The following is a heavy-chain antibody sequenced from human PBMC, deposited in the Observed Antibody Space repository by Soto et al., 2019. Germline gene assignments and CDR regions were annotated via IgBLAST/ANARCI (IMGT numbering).Heavy chain of an antibody. CDR2: IIPIFGTA. CDR3: ASALVPAADGELWYGEHFDY. D-gene: IGHD2-2*01. J-gene: IGHJ4*02. Sequence: QVQRVQSGAEVKKPGSSVKVSCKASGGTFSSYAIRWVRQAPGQGLEWMGGIIPIFGTANYAQKFQGRVTITADESTSTAYMELSSLRSEDTAVYYCASALVPAADGELWYGEHFDYWGQGTLVTVSS. CDR1: GGTFSSYA. V-gene: IGHV1-69*12.